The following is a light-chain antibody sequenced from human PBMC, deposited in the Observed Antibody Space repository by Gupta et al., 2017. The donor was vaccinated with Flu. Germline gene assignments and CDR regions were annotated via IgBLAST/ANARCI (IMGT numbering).Light chain of an antibody. J-gene: IGKJ3*01. CDR1: QSLLHSNGYNY. CDR3: MQALQTPEFT. V-gene: IGKV2-28*01. CDR2: LGS. Sequence: DIVMTQSPLSLPVTPGEPASISCRSSQSLLHSNGYNYLDWYLQKPGQSPQLLIYLGSNRASGVPDGFSGSGSGTDFTLKISRVEAEDVGVYYCMQALQTPEFTFGPGTKVDIK.